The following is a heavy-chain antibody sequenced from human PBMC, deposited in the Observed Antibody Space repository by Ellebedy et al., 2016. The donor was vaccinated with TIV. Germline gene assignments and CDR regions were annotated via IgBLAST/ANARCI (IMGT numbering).Heavy chain of an antibody. V-gene: IGHV3-53*01. CDR1: GFTVSSNY. D-gene: IGHD2-2*01. J-gene: IGHJ4*02. CDR3: ARGRGYAHQGLNFDY. Sequence: GESLKISCAASGFTVSSNYMSWVRQAPGKGLEWASVIYSGGTTCYADSVKGRFTISRGNSKNTLYLQMNSLRAEDTAVYYCARGRGYAHQGLNFDYWGQGTLVTVSS. CDR2: IYSGGTT.